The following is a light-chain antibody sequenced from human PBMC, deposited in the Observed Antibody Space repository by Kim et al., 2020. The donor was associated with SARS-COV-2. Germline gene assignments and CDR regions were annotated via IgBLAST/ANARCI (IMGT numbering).Light chain of an antibody. CDR3: QQFDNLPMFT. Sequence: ASVGDRVTITGQASQDIRNYLNWYQQKPGKAPKLLIYDASKLETGVPSRFSGSGSGTDFTLTISSLQPEDIATYYCQQFDNLPMFTFGRGTKLEI. CDR2: DAS. CDR1: QDIRNY. J-gene: IGKJ2*01. V-gene: IGKV1-33*01.